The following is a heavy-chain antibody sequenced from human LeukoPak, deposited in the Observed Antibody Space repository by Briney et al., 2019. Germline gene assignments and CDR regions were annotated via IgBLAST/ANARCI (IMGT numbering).Heavy chain of an antibody. CDR1: GYTFTSYY. Sequence: ASVKVSCKASGYTFTSYYMHWVRQAPGQGLEWTGIINPSGGSTSYAQKFQGRVTMTRDMSTSTVYMELSSLRSEDTAVYYCAIAYCGGDCYSGRGYNAFDIWGQGTMVTVSS. V-gene: IGHV1-46*01. D-gene: IGHD2-21*02. CDR3: AIAYCGGDCYSGRGYNAFDI. J-gene: IGHJ3*02. CDR2: INPSGGST.